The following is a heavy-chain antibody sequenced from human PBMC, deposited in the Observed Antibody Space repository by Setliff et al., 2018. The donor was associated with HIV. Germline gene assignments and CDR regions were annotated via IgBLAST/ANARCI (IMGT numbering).Heavy chain of an antibody. V-gene: IGHV1-46*01. CDR1: GYTFTSYY. Sequence: GASVKVACKASGYTFTSYYMHWVRQAPGQGLEWMGIINPSGGSTSYAQKFQGRVTMTTDTSTSTAYMELSSLRSDDTAVYYCARDASTGWRTMGFDYWGQGTLVTVSS. CDR2: INPSGGST. J-gene: IGHJ4*02. CDR3: ARDASTGWRTMGFDY. D-gene: IGHD6-19*01.